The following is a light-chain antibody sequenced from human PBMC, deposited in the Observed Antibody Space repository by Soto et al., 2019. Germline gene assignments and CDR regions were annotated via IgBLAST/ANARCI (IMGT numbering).Light chain of an antibody. J-gene: IGKJ4*01. Sequence: EIVMTQSPATLSLSPGERVTLSCRASQSVSSNLAWYQQKPGQAPRLLTYGASSRATGIPDRFSGGGSGTDFTLTISRLEPEDFAVYYCQQFSSYPLTFGGGTKVDI. CDR2: GAS. CDR3: QQFSSYPLT. V-gene: IGKV3-20*01. CDR1: QSVSSN.